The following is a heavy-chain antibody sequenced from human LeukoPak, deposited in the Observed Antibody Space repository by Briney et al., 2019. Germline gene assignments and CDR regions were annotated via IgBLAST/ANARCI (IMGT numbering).Heavy chain of an antibody. V-gene: IGHV4-4*07. Sequence: SETLSLTCTVSGGSISSYYWSWIRQPAGKGLEWIGRIYTSGSTSYNPSLKSRVTMSVDTSKNQFSLKLSSVTAADTAVYYCARDINSGSYDAFDIWGQGTMVTVSS. CDR2: IYTSGST. J-gene: IGHJ3*02. CDR3: ARDINSGSYDAFDI. D-gene: IGHD1-26*01. CDR1: GGSISSYY.